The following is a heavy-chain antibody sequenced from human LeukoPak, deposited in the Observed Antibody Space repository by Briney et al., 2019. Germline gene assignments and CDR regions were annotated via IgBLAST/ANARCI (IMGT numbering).Heavy chain of an antibody. CDR1: GFNFRNYG. CDR3: AGRTYDFDY. CDR2: VSDDGDKT. J-gene: IGHJ4*02. Sequence: PGGSLRLSCVASGFNFRNYGMNWVRQAPGKGLEWVAAVSDDGDKTHYGDSVKGRFTVSRDNSKNTLYLQMSSLRAEDTAVYYCAGRTYDFDYWGQGTLVTVSS. D-gene: IGHD3-16*01. V-gene: IGHV3-23*01.